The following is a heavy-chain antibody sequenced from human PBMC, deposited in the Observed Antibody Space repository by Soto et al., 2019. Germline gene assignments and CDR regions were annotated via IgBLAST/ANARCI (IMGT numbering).Heavy chain of an antibody. J-gene: IGHJ6*02. CDR3: ARFVRSCSGTTCYTRADV. D-gene: IGHD2-2*02. CDR1: GGSVSSDTHY. Sequence: LTCTVSGGSVSSDTHYWSWIRQPPGKRLEWIGFIYSSGSTNYNPSPKSRVTMSVDTSKNQFSLKLRSVIVADTAVYHCARFVRSCSGTTCYTRADVWGQGATVTVSS. CDR2: IYSSGST. V-gene: IGHV4-61*01.